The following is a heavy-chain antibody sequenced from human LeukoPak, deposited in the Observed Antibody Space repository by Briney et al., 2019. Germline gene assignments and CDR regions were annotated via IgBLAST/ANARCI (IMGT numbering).Heavy chain of an antibody. CDR3: ARLFSFWSGLTRNNWFDP. V-gene: IGHV4-31*02. CDR1: GFTFSSYALH. Sequence: LRLSCAASGFTFSSYALHWVRQHPGKGLEWIGYIYYSGSTYYNPSLKSRVTISVDTSKNQFSLKLSSVTAADTAVYYCARLFSFWSGLTRNNWFDPWGQGTLVTVSS. D-gene: IGHD3-3*01. J-gene: IGHJ5*02. CDR2: IYYSGST.